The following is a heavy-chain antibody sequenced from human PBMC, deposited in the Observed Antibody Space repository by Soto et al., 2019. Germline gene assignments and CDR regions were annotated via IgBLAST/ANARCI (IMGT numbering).Heavy chain of an antibody. CDR3: TTGGDIVLVEPALGVFAY. J-gene: IGHJ4*02. V-gene: IGHV3-15*07. CDR1: GFTFSTAW. D-gene: IGHD2-8*02. Sequence: EVQLVDSGGDLVKPGGSLRLSCAASGFTFSTAWMNWVRQAPGKGLEWVGRIKSKTDGGTTDYAAPVKDRFTISRNDSKDTLYLQMNSLKTEDTAVYYCTTGGDIVLVEPALGVFAYWGQGTLVTVSS. CDR2: IKSKTDGGTT.